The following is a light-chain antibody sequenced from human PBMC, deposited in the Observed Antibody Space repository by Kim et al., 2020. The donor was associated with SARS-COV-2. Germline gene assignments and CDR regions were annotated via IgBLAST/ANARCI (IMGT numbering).Light chain of an antibody. V-gene: IGLV8-61*01. CDR3: LLFMGSGSWV. CDR2: NTN. Sequence: GGTVTLTCGLSSGSVSTSYYPSWYQQTPGQSPRTLIYNTNTRSSGVPDRFSGSILGNKAALTITGAQADDESDYYCLLFMGSGSWVFGGGTQLTVL. CDR1: SGSVSTSYY. J-gene: IGLJ3*02.